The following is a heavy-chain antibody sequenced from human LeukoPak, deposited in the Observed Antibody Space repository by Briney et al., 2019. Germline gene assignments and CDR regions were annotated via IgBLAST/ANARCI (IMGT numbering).Heavy chain of an antibody. CDR2: IIPILGIA. D-gene: IGHD2-2*01. Sequence: SVKVSCKASGGTFSSYTISWVRQAPGQGLEWMGRIIPILGIANYAQKFQGRVTITADKSTSTAYMGLSSLRSEDTAVYYCASPRALYCSSTSCQTANGAFDIWGQGTMVTVSS. CDR3: ASPRALYCSSTSCQTANGAFDI. V-gene: IGHV1-69*02. J-gene: IGHJ3*02. CDR1: GGTFSSYT.